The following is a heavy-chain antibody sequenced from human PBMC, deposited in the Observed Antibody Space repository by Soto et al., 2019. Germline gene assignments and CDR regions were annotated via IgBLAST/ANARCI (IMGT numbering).Heavy chain of an antibody. CDR1: GYTFTNFG. J-gene: IGHJ4*02. CDR3: ARESRYCSGGSCYFLPGIDY. V-gene: IGHV1-69*13. Sequence: ASVKVSCKASGYTFTNFGISWLRQAPGQGLEWMGGIIPIFGTANYAQKFQGRVTITADESTSTAYMELSSLRSEDTAVYYCARESRYCSGGSCYFLPGIDYWGQGTLVTVSS. D-gene: IGHD2-15*01. CDR2: IIPIFGTA.